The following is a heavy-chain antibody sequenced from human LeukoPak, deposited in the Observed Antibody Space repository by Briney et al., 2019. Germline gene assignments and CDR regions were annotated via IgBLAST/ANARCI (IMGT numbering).Heavy chain of an antibody. CDR2: ISSSGSTI. J-gene: IGHJ4*02. D-gene: IGHD2-15*01. Sequence: GGSLRLSCAASGFTFSSYGMHWVRQAPGKGLEWVSYISSSGSTIYYADSVKGRFTISRDNAKNSLYLQMNSLRAEDTAVYYCARTPFVARVVDYWGQGTLVTVSS. CDR3: ARTPFVARVVDY. CDR1: GFTFSSYG. V-gene: IGHV3-48*04.